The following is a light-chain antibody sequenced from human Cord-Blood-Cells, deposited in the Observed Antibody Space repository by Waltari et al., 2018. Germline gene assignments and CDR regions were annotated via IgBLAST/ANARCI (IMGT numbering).Light chain of an antibody. CDR3: SSYTSSSTLV. Sequence: QSALTQPAPVSGSPGQSITISCTGTSSDVGGYNCVSWYQQHPGKAPKLMIYDVSNRRSGVSNRFSGSKSGNTASLTISGLQAEDEADYYCSSYTSSSTLVFGGGTKLTVL. CDR1: SSDVGGYNC. V-gene: IGLV2-14*01. CDR2: DVS. J-gene: IGLJ3*02.